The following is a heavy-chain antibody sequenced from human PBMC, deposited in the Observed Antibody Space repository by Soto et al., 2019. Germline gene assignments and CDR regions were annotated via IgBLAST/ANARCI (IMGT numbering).Heavy chain of an antibody. CDR1: GGSFSGYY. J-gene: IGHJ4*02. D-gene: IGHD3-22*01. CDR2: INHSGST. CDR3: ARGGQPYYYDSSGSYYFDY. V-gene: IGHV4-34*01. Sequence: QVQLQQWGAGLLKPSETLSLTCAVYGGSFSGYYWSWIRQPPGKGLEWIGEINHSGSTNYNPSLKSRVTISVDTSKNQFSLKLSSVTAADTAVYYCARGGQPYYYDSSGSYYFDYWGQGTLVTVSS.